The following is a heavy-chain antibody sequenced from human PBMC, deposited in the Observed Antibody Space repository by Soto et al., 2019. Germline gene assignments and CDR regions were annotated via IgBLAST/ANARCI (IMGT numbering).Heavy chain of an antibody. Sequence: PSETLSLTCAVYGGSFSGYYWTWIRQPPGKGLEWIGEIYHTGLTNYNPSLKSRVTLSIDTSKNYFSLKLNSVTAADTAVYYCASRFRWGWTSWGQGGLVTVSS. CDR2: IYHTGLT. J-gene: IGHJ4*02. V-gene: IGHV4-34*01. CDR3: ASRFRWGWTS. D-gene: IGHD3-16*01. CDR1: GGSFSGYY.